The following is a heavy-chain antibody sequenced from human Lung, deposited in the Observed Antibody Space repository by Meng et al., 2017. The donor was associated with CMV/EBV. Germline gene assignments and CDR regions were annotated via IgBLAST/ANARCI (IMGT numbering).Heavy chain of an antibody. CDR1: GFTFSSYA. V-gene: IGHV3-30-3*01. D-gene: IGHD2-2*01. CDR2: ISYDGSNK. CDR3: AREGVVPAAMRSAFDI. Sequence: SXAASGFTFSSYAMHWVRQAPGKGLEWVAVISYDGSNKYYADSVKGRFTISRDNSKNTLYLQMNSLRAEDTAVYYCAREGVVPAAMRSAFDIWGQGXMVTFSS. J-gene: IGHJ3*02.